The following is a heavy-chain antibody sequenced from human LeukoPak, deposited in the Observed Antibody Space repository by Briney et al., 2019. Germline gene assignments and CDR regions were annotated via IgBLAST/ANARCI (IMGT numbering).Heavy chain of an antibody. CDR3: ARIVEMATISAYFDY. V-gene: IGHV1-18*01. CDR1: GYTFTSYG. Sequence: ASVKVSCKASGYTFTSYGVSWVRQAPGQGLGWMGWISAYNGNTNYAQKLQGRVTMTTDTSTSTAYMELRSLRSDDTAVYYGARIVEMATISAYFDYWGQGTLVTVSS. J-gene: IGHJ4*02. D-gene: IGHD5-24*01. CDR2: ISAYNGNT.